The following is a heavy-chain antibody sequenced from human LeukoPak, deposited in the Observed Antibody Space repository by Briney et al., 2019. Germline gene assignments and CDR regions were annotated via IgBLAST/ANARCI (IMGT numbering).Heavy chain of an antibody. D-gene: IGHD2/OR15-2a*01. CDR2: FDPEDGET. J-gene: IGHJ3*02. CDR1: GYTLTELS. CDR3: ATELNSAFDI. Sequence: ASVKVSCKVSGYTLTELSMHWVRQAPGKGVEGMGGFDPEDGETLYAQKFQGRVTMTEDTSTDTAYMELSSLRSEDTAVYYCATELNSAFDIWGQGTMVTVSS. V-gene: IGHV1-24*01.